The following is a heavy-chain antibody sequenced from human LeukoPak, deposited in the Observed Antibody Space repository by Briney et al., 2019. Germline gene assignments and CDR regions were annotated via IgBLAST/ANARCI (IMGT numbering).Heavy chain of an antibody. CDR2: IFTSGST. D-gene: IGHD2/OR15-2a*01. V-gene: IGHV4-4*09. Sequence: SETLSLTCTVSGGSISSYYWSWIRQPPGKGLEWIGYIFTSGSTSYNPCLKSRVIISVDTSKNQFSLRLSSVTAADTAVYYCARHLSPSASFDPWGQGTLVTVSS. J-gene: IGHJ5*02. CDR3: ARHLSPSASFDP. CDR1: GGSISSYY.